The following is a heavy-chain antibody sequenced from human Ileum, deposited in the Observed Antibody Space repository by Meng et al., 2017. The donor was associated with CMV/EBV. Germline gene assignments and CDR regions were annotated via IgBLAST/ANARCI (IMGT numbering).Heavy chain of an antibody. D-gene: IGHD2-15*01. CDR3: AKDKDEEFDY. CDR1: GFTFDDYA. J-gene: IGHJ5*01. CDR2: ISWNSGSI. V-gene: IGHV3-9*01. Sequence: GGSLRLSCAASGFTFDDYAMHWVRQAPGKGLERVSDISWNSGSIGYADSVKDRFTIPRDNAKNSLYLQMNSLRAEDTALYYYAKDKDEEFDYWGQGTLVTVSS.